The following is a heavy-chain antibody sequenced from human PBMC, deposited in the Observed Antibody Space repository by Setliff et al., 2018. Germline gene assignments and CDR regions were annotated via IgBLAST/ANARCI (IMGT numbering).Heavy chain of an antibody. CDR3: AREVGTSTSSDAFDD. Sequence: SETLSLTCTVSGDSISSGDYFWSWIRQPPGKGLEWIAYIYHSGSAYYNPSLKSRVTMSVDTSKNQFSLHLTSVTAADTAVYYCAREVGTSTSSDAFDDWGQGMMVTVS. J-gene: IGHJ3*01. CDR1: GDSISSGDYF. CDR2: IYHSGSA. V-gene: IGHV4-30-4*08. D-gene: IGHD1-26*01.